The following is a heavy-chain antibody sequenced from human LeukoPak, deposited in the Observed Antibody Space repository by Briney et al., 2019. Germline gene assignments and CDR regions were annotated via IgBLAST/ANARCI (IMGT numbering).Heavy chain of an antibody. Sequence: GGSLRLSCAASGFTVSDYSMSWVRQAPGKGLEWVANIKQDGSEKYYVDSVKGRFTISRDNAKNSLYLQMNSLRAEDAAVYYCARDFGSGSYNSWGQGILVTVSS. CDR3: ARDFGSGSYNS. J-gene: IGHJ5*02. CDR1: GFTVSDYS. V-gene: IGHV3-7*01. D-gene: IGHD3-10*01. CDR2: IKQDGSEK.